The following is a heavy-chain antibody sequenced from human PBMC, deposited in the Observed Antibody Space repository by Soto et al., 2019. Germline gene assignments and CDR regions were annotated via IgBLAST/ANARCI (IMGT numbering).Heavy chain of an antibody. D-gene: IGHD2-15*01. CDR1: GFTFSSYG. Sequence: GGSLRLSCAASGFTFSSYGMHWVRQAPGKGLEWVAVISYDGSNKYYADSVKGRFTISRDNSKNTLYLQMNSLRAEDTAVYYCAKRQLLLYYMDVWGKGTTVTVSS. CDR3: AKRQLLLYYMDV. J-gene: IGHJ6*03. V-gene: IGHV3-30*18. CDR2: ISYDGSNK.